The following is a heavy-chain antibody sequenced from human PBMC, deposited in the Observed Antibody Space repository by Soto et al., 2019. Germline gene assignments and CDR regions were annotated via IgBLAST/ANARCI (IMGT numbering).Heavy chain of an antibody. CDR1: GFSLSTSGVG. CDR3: AHNGALSSSWYGEGYYGMDV. V-gene: IGHV2-5*02. CDR2: IYWDDDK. Sequence: SGPTLVNPTQTLTLTCTFSGFSLSTSGVGVGWIRQPPGKALEWLALIYWDDDKRYSPSLKSRLTITKDTSKNQVVLTMTNMDPVDTATYYCAHNGALSSSWYGEGYYGMDVWGQGTTVTVSS. J-gene: IGHJ6*02. D-gene: IGHD6-13*01.